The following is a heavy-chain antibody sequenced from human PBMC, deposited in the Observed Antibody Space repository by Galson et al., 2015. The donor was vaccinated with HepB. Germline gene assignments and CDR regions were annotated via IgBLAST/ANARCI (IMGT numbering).Heavy chain of an antibody. D-gene: IGHD6-13*01. CDR3: ARVRGRRGSSSWYYYYGMDV. CDR1: GGTFSSYA. V-gene: IGHV1-69*13. J-gene: IGHJ6*02. CDR2: IIPIFGTA. Sequence: SVKASCKASGGTFSSYAISWVRQAPGQGLEWMGGIIPIFGTANYAQKFQGRVTITADESTSTAYMELSSLRSEDTAVYYCARVRGRRGSSSWYYYYGMDVWGQGTTVTVSS.